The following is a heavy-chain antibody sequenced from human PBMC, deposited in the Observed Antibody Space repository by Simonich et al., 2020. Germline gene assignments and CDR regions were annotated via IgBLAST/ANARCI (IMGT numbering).Heavy chain of an antibody. J-gene: IGHJ3*02. V-gene: IGHV4-34*01. CDR1: GGSFSGYY. CDR2: INHSGSP. CDR3: ARGKGWKNAFDI. Sequence: QVQLQQWGAGLLKPSETLSLTYAVYGGSFSGYYWSWIRQPPGKGLEWIGEINHSGSPNYNPSLKRRVTISVDTSKNQFALKLSSVTAADTAVYYCARGKGWKNAFDIWGQGTMVTVSS. D-gene: IGHD1-1*01.